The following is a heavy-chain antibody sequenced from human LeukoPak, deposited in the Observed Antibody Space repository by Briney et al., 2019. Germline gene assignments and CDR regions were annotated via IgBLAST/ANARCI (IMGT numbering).Heavy chain of an antibody. V-gene: IGHV3-48*01. Sequence: GGSLRLSCAASGFTFSSYSMNWVRQAPGKGLEWVSYIRSSSSTIYYADSVKGRFTISRDNAKNSLYLQMNSLRAEDTAVYYCARSPGAAVFDYWGQGTLVTVSP. CDR1: GFTFSSYS. D-gene: IGHD4/OR15-4a*01. J-gene: IGHJ4*02. CDR3: ARSPGAAVFDY. CDR2: IRSSSSTI.